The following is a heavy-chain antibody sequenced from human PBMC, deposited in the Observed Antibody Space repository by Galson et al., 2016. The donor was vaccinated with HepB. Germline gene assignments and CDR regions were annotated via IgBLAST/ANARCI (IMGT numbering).Heavy chain of an antibody. CDR3: TRDSYDDHYYYGMDV. CDR1: GFTFNSHV. V-gene: IGHV3-74*01. CDR2: LNKDGTFA. Sequence: SLRLSCAASGFTFNSHVMHWVRQGPGKGLVWVSRLNKDGTFASYADSVKGRFTTFRDNAKNTLYLQINSLRVGDTGAYYCTRDSYDDHYYYGMDVWGRGTTVTVSS. J-gene: IGHJ6*02. D-gene: IGHD1-1*01.